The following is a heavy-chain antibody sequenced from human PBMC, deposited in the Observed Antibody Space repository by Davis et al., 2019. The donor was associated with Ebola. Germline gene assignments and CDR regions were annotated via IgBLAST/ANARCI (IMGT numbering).Heavy chain of an antibody. D-gene: IGHD3-3*01. CDR1: GYTFTSYG. CDR2: ISAYNGNT. CDR3: ARDPLYDFWSGYYGDAFDI. V-gene: IGHV1-18*01. Sequence: ASVKVSCKTSGYTFTSYGISWVRQAPGQGLEGMGWISAYNGNTNYAQKLQGRVTMTTDTSTSTAYMELRSLRSDDTAVYYCARDPLYDFWSGYYGDAFDIWGQGTMVTVSS. J-gene: IGHJ3*02.